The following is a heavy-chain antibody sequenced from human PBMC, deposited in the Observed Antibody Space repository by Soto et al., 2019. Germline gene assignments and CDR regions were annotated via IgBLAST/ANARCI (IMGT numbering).Heavy chain of an antibody. CDR3: ARGPGYYFDY. V-gene: IGHV3-64*01. CDR1: GFTFSSYA. J-gene: IGHJ4*02. Sequence: EVQLVESGGGLVQPGGSLRLSCAASGFTFSSYAMHWVRQAPGKGLEYVSAISSNGGSTYYANFVNGRFTISRDNSKNTLYLQMGSLIAEDMAVYYCARGPGYYFDYWGQGTLVTVSS. CDR2: ISSNGGST.